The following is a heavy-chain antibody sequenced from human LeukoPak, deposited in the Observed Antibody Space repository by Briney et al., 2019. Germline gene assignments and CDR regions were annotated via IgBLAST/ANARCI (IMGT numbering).Heavy chain of an antibody. Sequence: SETLSLTGAVYGGSFSGYYWSWIGQPPGKGLEWIGEINHSGSTNYNPSLKSRVTISVDTSKNQFSLKLSSVTAADTAVYYCASLHDSSGSNDYWGQGTLVTVSS. CDR1: GGSFSGYY. J-gene: IGHJ4*02. D-gene: IGHD3-22*01. CDR3: ASLHDSSGSNDY. CDR2: INHSGST. V-gene: IGHV4-34*01.